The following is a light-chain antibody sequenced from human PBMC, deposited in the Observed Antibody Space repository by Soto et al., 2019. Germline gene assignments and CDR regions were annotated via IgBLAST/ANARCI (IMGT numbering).Light chain of an antibody. CDR3: QQYNSYWM. CDR2: DAS. Sequence: IHRTHAPSSLSASVLYRVTITCRASQIISSYVNWYQQKPGKAPKLLIYDASNLQSGVPSRFSGSGSGTEFTLIISSLQPDDFATYYCQQYNSYWMFGLGTKVDI. CDR1: QIISSY. J-gene: IGKJ1*01. V-gene: IGKV1-5*01.